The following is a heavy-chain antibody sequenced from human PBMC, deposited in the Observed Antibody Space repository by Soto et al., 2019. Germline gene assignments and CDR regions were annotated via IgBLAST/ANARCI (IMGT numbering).Heavy chain of an antibody. CDR1: GFTFGSFA. CDR3: ARDPYSSGYYVFDY. J-gene: IGHJ4*02. D-gene: IGHD3-22*01. Sequence: PGGSLRLSCAASGFTFGSFAMHWVRQAPGKGLEWVAAMSYDGGNNHYADSVRGRFTISRDNYKNTLYLQMNSLRAEDTAVYYCARDPYSSGYYVFDYWGRGTLVTVSS. V-gene: IGHV3-30-3*01. CDR2: MSYDGGNN.